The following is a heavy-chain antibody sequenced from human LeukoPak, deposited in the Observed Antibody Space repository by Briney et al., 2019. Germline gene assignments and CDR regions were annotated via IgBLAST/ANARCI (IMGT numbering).Heavy chain of an antibody. J-gene: IGHJ6*04. Sequence: GGSLRLSCAASGFTFNTYTMNWVRQAPGRGLEWVSFIGSSSDYIYYADSVKGRFTISGDNAKKSLYLQMNSLRAEDTAVYYCARVVFSSRAPNMDVWGKGTTVTVSS. D-gene: IGHD6-19*01. V-gene: IGHV3-21*01. CDR2: IGSSSDYI. CDR1: GFTFNTYT. CDR3: ARVVFSSRAPNMDV.